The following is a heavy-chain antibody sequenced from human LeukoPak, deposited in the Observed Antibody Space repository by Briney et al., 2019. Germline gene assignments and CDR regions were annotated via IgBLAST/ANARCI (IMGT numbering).Heavy chain of an antibody. CDR3: AREAYYYDSSGYWDAFDI. D-gene: IGHD3-22*01. CDR2: IYPSGST. Sequence: SETLSLTCTVSGGSVSSGNYYWSWIRQPAGKGLEWIGRIYPSGSTTYNPSLKSRVTISTGTSKNQFSLKLSSVTAADTAVYYCAREAYYYDSSGYWDAFDIWGQGTMLTVSS. CDR1: GGSVSSGNYY. J-gene: IGHJ3*02. V-gene: IGHV4-61*02.